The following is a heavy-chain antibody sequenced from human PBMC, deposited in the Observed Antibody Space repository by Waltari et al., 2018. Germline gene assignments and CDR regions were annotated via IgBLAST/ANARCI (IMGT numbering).Heavy chain of an antibody. Sequence: QVQLQESGPGLVKPSETLSLTCTVSGGSISSYYWSWIRQPPGKGLEWIGYIYYSESTNSNPALKSRVTISVDTSKNQFSLKLSSVTAADTAVYYCASEMDTAMPRGGFDPWGQGTLVTVSS. V-gene: IGHV4-59*01. J-gene: IGHJ5*02. D-gene: IGHD5-18*01. CDR2: IYYSEST. CDR3: ASEMDTAMPRGGFDP. CDR1: GGSISSYY.